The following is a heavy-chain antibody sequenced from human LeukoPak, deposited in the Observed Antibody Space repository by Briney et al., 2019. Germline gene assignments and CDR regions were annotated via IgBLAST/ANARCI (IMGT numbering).Heavy chain of an antibody. J-gene: IGHJ5*02. CDR2: IYYSGST. CDR3: ARMYVITFGGVIANNWFDP. V-gene: IGHV4-39*01. Sequence: SETLSLTCTVSGGSISSSSYYWGWIRQPPGKGLEWIGSIYYSGSTYYNPSLKSRVTISVDTSKNQFSLKLSSVTAADTAVYYCARMYVITFGGVIANNWFDPWGQGTLVTVSS. D-gene: IGHD3-16*02. CDR1: GGSISSSSYY.